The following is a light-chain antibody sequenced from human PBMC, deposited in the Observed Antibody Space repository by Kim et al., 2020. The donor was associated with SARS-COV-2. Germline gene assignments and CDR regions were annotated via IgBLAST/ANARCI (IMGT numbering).Light chain of an antibody. CDR1: DSDVGDYNY. V-gene: IGLV2-14*03. CDR2: DVS. CDR3: SSYTSSSTWV. J-gene: IGLJ3*02. Sequence: GQSSTTSCPETDSDVGDYNYVSWYQQHPGKAPKLMIYDVSQRPSGVANRFSGSKSGNTASLAISGLQAEDEAAYYCSSYTSSSTWVFGGGTKVTVL.